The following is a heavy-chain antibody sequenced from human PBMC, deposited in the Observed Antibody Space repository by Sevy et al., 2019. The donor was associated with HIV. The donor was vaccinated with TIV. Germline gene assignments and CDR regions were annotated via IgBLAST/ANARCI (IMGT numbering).Heavy chain of an antibody. CDR1: GGSISSSSYY. Sequence: ETLSLTCTVSGGSISSSSYYWGWIRQPPGKGLEWIGSIYYSGSTYYNPSLKSRVTISVDTSKNQFSLKLSSVTAADTAVYYCARHGPIYGSGSYYNRQEELGWFDPWGQGTLVTVSS. J-gene: IGHJ5*02. CDR3: ARHGPIYGSGSYYNRQEELGWFDP. CDR2: IYYSGST. D-gene: IGHD3-10*01. V-gene: IGHV4-39*01.